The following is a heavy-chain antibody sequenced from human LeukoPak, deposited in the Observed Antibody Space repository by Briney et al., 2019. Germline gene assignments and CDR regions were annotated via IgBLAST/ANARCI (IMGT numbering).Heavy chain of an antibody. CDR1: GGSISSHY. D-gene: IGHD3-10*01. V-gene: IGHV4-4*07. J-gene: IGHJ5*02. CDR2: IYTSGTI. CDR3: ARDSGTTGEVKFDP. Sequence: SETLSLTCTVSGGSISSHYWSWIRQPAGTALEWIGRIYTSGTITYSPSLKSRVTMSVDTSKNQFSLKLSSVTAADTAVYYCARDSGTTGEVKFDPWGQGTLVTVSS.